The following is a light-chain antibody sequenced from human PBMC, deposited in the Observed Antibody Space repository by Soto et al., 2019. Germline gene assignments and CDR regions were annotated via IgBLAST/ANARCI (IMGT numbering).Light chain of an antibody. J-gene: IGKJ4*01. CDR2: DAS. CDR1: QDVSRY. Sequence: EIVLTQSPATLSLSPGERATLSCRATQDVSRYLAWYQQKPGQSPRLLIYDASNRATGIPARFSGSGSGTDFTLTISRLEPEDFTVYYCQQHSNWPLTFGGGTKVDIK. CDR3: QQHSNWPLT. V-gene: IGKV3-11*01.